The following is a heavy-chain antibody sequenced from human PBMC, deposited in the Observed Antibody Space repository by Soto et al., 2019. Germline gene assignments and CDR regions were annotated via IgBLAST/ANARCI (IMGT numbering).Heavy chain of an antibody. Sequence: EVQLLESGGGLVQPGGSLRLSCAASGFTFSSYAMSWVRQAPGKGLEWVSAISGSGGSTYYADSVKGRFTISRDNSKNTLYLQMNSLRAEDTAVYYCAKGSGVYYGSGSYYPQRKNYYYYYMDVWGKGTTVTVSS. CDR1: GFTFSSYA. J-gene: IGHJ6*03. CDR3: AKGSGVYYGSGSYYPQRKNYYYYYMDV. V-gene: IGHV3-23*01. D-gene: IGHD3-10*01. CDR2: ISGSGGST.